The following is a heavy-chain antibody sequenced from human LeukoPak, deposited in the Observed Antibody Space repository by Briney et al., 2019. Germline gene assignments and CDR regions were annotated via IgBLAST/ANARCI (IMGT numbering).Heavy chain of an antibody. CDR3: ARLLYDYIWGSSRSYYFDL. Sequence: AGGSLRLSCVASGFTFSSYSMNWVRQAPGRGLEWVSSISSSSTYTYYADSLKGRFTISRDNAKNSVYLQVNSLRAEDTAVYYCARLLYDYIWGSSRSYYFDLWGQGTLVTVSS. D-gene: IGHD3-16*02. V-gene: IGHV3-21*01. CDR2: ISSSSTYT. J-gene: IGHJ4*02. CDR1: GFTFSSYS.